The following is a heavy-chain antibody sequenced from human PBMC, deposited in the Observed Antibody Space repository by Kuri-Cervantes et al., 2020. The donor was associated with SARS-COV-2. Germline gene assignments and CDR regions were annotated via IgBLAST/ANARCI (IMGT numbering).Heavy chain of an antibody. CDR3: ARGDPSGSYRGYFDP. J-gene: IGHJ5*02. D-gene: IGHD3-10*01. Sequence: ASVKVSCKASGFTFSGYYIHWVRQAPGQGLEWMVWVNPISGDTKYARKFEGRVTMASDTSISAASTELSSLRSDDTAVYFCARGDPSGSYRGYFDPWGQGTLVTVSS. CDR1: GFTFSGYY. CDR2: VNPISGDT. V-gene: IGHV1-2*02.